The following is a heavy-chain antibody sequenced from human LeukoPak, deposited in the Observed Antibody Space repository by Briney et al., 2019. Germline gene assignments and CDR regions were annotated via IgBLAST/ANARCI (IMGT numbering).Heavy chain of an antibody. CDR2: VSAYNGNT. Sequence: ASVKVSCKASGYNFTSYTISWVRQAPGQGLEWMGWVSAYNGNTNYGQKLQGRVTMTRDTSISTAYMELSRLKSDDTAVYYCTRDHDMGAFDIWGQGTKVIVSS. CDR1: GYNFTSYT. D-gene: IGHD3-9*01. V-gene: IGHV1-18*01. J-gene: IGHJ3*02. CDR3: TRDHDMGAFDI.